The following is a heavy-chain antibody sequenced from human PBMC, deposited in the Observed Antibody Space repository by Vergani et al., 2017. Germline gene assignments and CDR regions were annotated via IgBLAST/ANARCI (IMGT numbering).Heavy chain of an antibody. J-gene: IGHJ4*02. CDR3: ASRPRGYSYGSGY. Sequence: QVQLQQWGAGLLKPSETLSLTCAVYGGSFSGYYWSWIRQPPGKGLEWIGEIYHSGSTNYNPSLKSRVTISVDKSKNQFSLKLSSVTAADTAVYYCASRPRGYSYGSGYWGQGTLVTVSS. CDR1: GGSFSGYY. CDR2: IYHSGST. D-gene: IGHD5-18*01. V-gene: IGHV4-34*01.